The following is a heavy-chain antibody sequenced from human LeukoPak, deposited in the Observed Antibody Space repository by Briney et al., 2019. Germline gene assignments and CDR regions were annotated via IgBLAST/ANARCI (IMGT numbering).Heavy chain of an antibody. Sequence: ASVKVSCKASGYTFTSYGISWVRQAPGQGLEWMGWISAYNGNTNYAQKLQGRVTMTTDTSTSTAYMELRSLRSDDTAVYYCARDQSGSYGDYYYYYMDVWGKGTTVTVSS. J-gene: IGHJ6*03. CDR3: ARDQSGSYGDYYYYYMDV. CDR2: ISAYNGNT. CDR1: GYTFTSYG. D-gene: IGHD1-26*01. V-gene: IGHV1-18*01.